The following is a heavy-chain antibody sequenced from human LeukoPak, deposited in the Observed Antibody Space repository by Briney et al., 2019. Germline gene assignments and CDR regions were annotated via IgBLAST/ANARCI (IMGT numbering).Heavy chain of an antibody. V-gene: IGHV1-69*04. CDR2: IIPILGIA. CDR1: GGTFSSYA. Sequence: ASVKVSCKASGGTFSSYAISWVRQAPGQGLEWMGRIIPILGIANYAQKFQGRVTITADKSTSTAYMELSSPRSEDTAVYYCARGGHYYDSSGSPFDYWGQGTLVTVSS. J-gene: IGHJ4*02. D-gene: IGHD3-22*01. CDR3: ARGGHYYDSSGSPFDY.